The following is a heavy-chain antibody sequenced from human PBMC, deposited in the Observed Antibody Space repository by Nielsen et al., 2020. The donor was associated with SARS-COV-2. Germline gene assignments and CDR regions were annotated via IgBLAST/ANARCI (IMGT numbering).Heavy chain of an antibody. Sequence: ASVKVSCKASGYTFTGYYVQWVRQAPGQGLEWMGRINPKSGGTNYAQKFQGRVTMTWDTSISTAYMEVSSLKSDDTAVYYCTRAFRTPPYNEMDVWGQGTTVTVSS. CDR1: GYTFTGYY. J-gene: IGHJ6*02. D-gene: IGHD3-10*01. CDR3: TRAFRTPPYNEMDV. CDR2: INPKSGGT. V-gene: IGHV1-2*06.